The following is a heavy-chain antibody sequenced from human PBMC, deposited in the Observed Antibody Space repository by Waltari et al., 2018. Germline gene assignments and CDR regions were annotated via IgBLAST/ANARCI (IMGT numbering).Heavy chain of an antibody. J-gene: IGHJ6*02. CDR1: GFTFSNLW. V-gene: IGHV3-7*01. CDR2: IKPDGSEK. Sequence: EVQMVESGGGLVQTGGSLRLSCAASGFTFSNLWMDWVRQAPGKGLEWIANIKPDGSEKNYVDSVKGRFTISRDNTKNSLYLQMNSLRAEDTAVYYCSKSLDVWGPGTSVTVSS. CDR3: SKSLDV.